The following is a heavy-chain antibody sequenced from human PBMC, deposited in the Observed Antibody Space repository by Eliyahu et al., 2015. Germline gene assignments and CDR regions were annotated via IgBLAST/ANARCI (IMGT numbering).Heavy chain of an antibody. D-gene: IGHD2-21*02. CDR2: IYYTGNT. J-gene: IGHJ5*02. CDR3: ARSGSCGGDCQGWFDP. CDR1: GGSISTFY. Sequence: QVQLQESGPGLVKPSETLSLTCSVSGGSISTFYWSWIRQPPGRGLEWIGYIYYTGNTTYNPSLKSRVAISVDTSKKQTSLTLSSVTATDTAVYYCARSGSCGGDCQGWFDPWGQGTLVTVSS. V-gene: IGHV4-59*08.